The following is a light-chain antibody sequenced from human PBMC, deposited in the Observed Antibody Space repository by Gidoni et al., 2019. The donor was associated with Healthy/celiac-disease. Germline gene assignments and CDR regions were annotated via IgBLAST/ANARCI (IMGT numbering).Light chain of an antibody. J-gene: IGKJ3*01. CDR3: QQYYSTPLT. CDR2: WAS. Sequence: DIVMTHSPDSLAVSLGERATINCKSSQSVLYSSNNKNYLAWYQQKPGQPPKLLIYWASTRESGVTDRFSGSGSGTDFTLTISSLQAEDVAVYYCQQYYSTPLTFGPXTKVDIK. V-gene: IGKV4-1*01. CDR1: QSVLYSSNNKNY.